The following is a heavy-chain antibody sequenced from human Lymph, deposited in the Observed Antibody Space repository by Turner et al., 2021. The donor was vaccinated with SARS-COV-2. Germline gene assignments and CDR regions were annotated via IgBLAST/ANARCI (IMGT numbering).Heavy chain of an antibody. Sequence: QVQLVESGGGVVQPGRSLRLSCVASGFIFSSYGMHWVRQAPGKGLEWVAVISYAGSNKYYADSVKGRFTISRDNSKNTLYLQMNSLRAEDTAVYYCAKSCRAYWVPVEGMDVWGQGTTVTVSS. V-gene: IGHV3-30*18. D-gene: IGHD2-8*02. CDR3: AKSCRAYWVPVEGMDV. J-gene: IGHJ6*02. CDR2: ISYAGSNK. CDR1: GFIFSSYG.